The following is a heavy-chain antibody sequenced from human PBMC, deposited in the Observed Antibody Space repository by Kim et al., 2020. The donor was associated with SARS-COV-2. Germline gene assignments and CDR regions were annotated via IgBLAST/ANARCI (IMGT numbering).Heavy chain of an antibody. CDR3: TRELRYFDWLLPFDY. Sequence: GGSLRLFCTASGFTFGDYAMSWFRQAPGKGLEWVGFIRSKAYGGTTEYAASVKGRFTISRDDSKSIAYLQMNSLKTEDTAVYYCTRELRYFDWLLPFDYWGQGTLVTVSS. CDR2: IRSKAYGGTT. J-gene: IGHJ4*02. V-gene: IGHV3-49*03. CDR1: GFTFGDYA. D-gene: IGHD3-9*01.